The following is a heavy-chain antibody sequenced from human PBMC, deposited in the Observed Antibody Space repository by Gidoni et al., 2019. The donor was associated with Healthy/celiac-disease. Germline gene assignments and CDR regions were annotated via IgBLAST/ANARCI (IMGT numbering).Heavy chain of an antibody. D-gene: IGHD3-10*01. CDR1: GFTLSSYA. Sequence: QVQLVESGGGVVQPGRSLRLSCAASGFTLSSYAMHWVRQAPGKGLEWVAVISYDGSNKYYADSVKGRFTISRDNSKNTLYLQMNSLRAEDTAVYYCARNYYGSGSSWFDPWGQGTLVTVSS. CDR3: ARNYYGSGSSWFDP. CDR2: ISYDGSNK. J-gene: IGHJ5*02. V-gene: IGHV3-30-3*01.